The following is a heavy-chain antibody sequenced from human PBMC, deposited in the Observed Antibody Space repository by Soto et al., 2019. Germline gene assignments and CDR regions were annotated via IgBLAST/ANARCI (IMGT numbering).Heavy chain of an antibody. CDR1: GFAFSDYY. CDR3: ARVGQDYYYGMDV. D-gene: IGHD3-16*01. Sequence: GGSLRLSCAASGFAFSDYYMTWIRQAPGKGLEWVSYMSSSGNDVYYADSVKGRFTISRDNIQNSLYLQMNTLRVEDTAIYYCARVGQDYYYGMDVWGQGTTVTVSS. J-gene: IGHJ6*02. CDR2: MSSSGNDV. V-gene: IGHV3-11*01.